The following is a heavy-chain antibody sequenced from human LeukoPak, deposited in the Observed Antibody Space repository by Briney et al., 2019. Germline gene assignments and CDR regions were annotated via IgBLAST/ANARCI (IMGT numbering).Heavy chain of an antibody. Sequence: PGGSLRLSCAASGFTFNNYWMSWVRQAPGKGLEWVANIKQDGSEKYYVDSVKGRFTISRDNSKDTLYLQMNSLRAEDTAVYYCAGLGSSWYWYFDLWGRGPLVTVSS. CDR2: IKQDGSEK. D-gene: IGHD7-27*01. V-gene: IGHV3-7*03. CDR1: GFTFNNYW. J-gene: IGHJ2*01. CDR3: AGLGSSWYWYFDL.